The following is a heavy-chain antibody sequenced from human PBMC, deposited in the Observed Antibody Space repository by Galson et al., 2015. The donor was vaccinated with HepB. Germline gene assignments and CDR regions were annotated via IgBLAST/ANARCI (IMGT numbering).Heavy chain of an antibody. D-gene: IGHD3-3*01. V-gene: IGHV3-7*01. CDR3: ARALLHTNYDFWSGYYPYYYYYYMDV. CDR1: GFTFSSYW. Sequence: LRLSCAASGFTFSSYWMSWVRQAPGKGLEWVANIKQDGSEKYYVDSVKGRFTISRDNAKNSLYLQMNSLRAEDTAVYYCARALLHTNYDFWSGYYPYYYYYYMDVWGKGTTVTVSS. CDR2: IKQDGSEK. J-gene: IGHJ6*03.